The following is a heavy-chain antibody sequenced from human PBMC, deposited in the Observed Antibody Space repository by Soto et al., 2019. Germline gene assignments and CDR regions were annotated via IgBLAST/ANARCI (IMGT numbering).Heavy chain of an antibody. J-gene: IGHJ4*02. CDR2: ISWNGAAI. CDR3: ANLPLYGSGFDC. Sequence: EAQLVESGGGLVQPGRSLRLSCVASGFTFDDYAIHWVRQAPGKGLEWVSGISWNGAAIGYADSVKGRFTISRDNAKNSLYLQMSSLRTEDTAIYYCANLPLYGSGFDCWGQGTLVTVSS. D-gene: IGHD3-10*01. CDR1: GFTFDDYA. V-gene: IGHV3-9*01.